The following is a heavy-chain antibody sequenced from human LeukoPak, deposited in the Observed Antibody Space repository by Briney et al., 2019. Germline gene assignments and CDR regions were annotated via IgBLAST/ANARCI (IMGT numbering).Heavy chain of an antibody. D-gene: IGHD2-15*01. CDR2: IYSGGST. CDR1: GFTVSSNY. CDR3: ARDGYSSHYYGMDV. V-gene: IGHV3-53*01. Sequence: GGSLRLSCAASGFTVSSNYMSWVRQAPGEGLEWVSVIYSGGSTYYADSVKGRFTISRDNSKNTLYLQMNSLRAEDTAVYYCARDGYSSHYYGMDVWGQGTTVTVSS. J-gene: IGHJ6*02.